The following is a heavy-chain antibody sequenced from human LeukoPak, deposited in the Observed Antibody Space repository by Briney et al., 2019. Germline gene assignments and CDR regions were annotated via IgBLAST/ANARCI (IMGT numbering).Heavy chain of an antibody. CDR1: GGSISSGGYY. CDR3: ASWETGGAFDI. Sequence: SETLSLTCTVSGGSISSGGYYWSWIRQPPGKGLEWIGYIYYSGSTNYNPSLKSRVTISVDTSKNQFSLKLSSVTAADTAVYYCASWETGGAFDIWGQGTMVTVSS. D-gene: IGHD1-14*01. J-gene: IGHJ3*02. V-gene: IGHV4-61*08. CDR2: IYYSGST.